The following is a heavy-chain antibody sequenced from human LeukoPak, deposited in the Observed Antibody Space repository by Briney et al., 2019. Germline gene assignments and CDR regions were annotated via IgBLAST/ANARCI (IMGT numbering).Heavy chain of an antibody. Sequence: SETLSLTCTVSGGSISGYYWSEIRQPAGKGLEWIGRIYTSGTTHDNPSLKSRVTMSVDTSKNQVSLKVSSVTAADTAVYYCARDSSGWGGNNWFDPWGQGTLVTVSS. J-gene: IGHJ5*02. CDR2: IYTSGTT. D-gene: IGHD6-19*01. CDR1: GGSISGYY. CDR3: ARDSSGWGGNNWFDP. V-gene: IGHV4-4*07.